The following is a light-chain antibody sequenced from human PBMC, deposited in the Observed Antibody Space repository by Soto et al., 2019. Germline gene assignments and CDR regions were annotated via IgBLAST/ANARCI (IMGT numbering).Light chain of an antibody. CDR2: DVT. J-gene: IGLJ1*01. V-gene: IGLV2-11*01. CDR1: SSDVGRYDY. CDR3: CSFAGSSSHV. Sequence: QSVLRHPRSVSSSPGHSVTISCTGTSSDVGRYDYVSWYQQHPGKAPKLIVYDVTERPSGVPDRFSGSKSGNTASLTISGLQAEDQADYSCCSFAGSSSHVFGTGTKVTVL.